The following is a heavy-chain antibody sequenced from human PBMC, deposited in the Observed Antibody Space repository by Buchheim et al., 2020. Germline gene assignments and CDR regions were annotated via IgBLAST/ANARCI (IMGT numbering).Heavy chain of an antibody. V-gene: IGHV3-23*01. CDR3: AKDLVGATCFYGIEL. J-gene: IGHJ6*02. D-gene: IGHD1-26*01. CDR2: ISGDARAT. CDR1: GFIFSDYV. Sequence: EGQLLESGGHFVQPGGSLRLSCTASGFIFSDYVMNWVRQAPGKGPEWVSGISGDARATYYADSVRGRFTLSRDNAAKPVFLEMNNLRGDDSAVYYCAKDLVGATCFYGIELWGRGTT.